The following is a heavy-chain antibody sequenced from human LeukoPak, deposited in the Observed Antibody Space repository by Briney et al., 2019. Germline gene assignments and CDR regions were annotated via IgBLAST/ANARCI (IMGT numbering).Heavy chain of an antibody. CDR2: INVSGGGT. Sequence: ASVKVSCKASGYTFTSYYIHWVRQAPGQGLEWMGVINVSGGGTTYAQKLQGRVTMTTDTSTSTAYMELRSLRSDDTAVYYCARGLEMATYDPKFDYWGQGTLVTVSS. CDR3: ARGLEMATYDPKFDY. CDR1: GYTFTSYY. V-gene: IGHV1-46*01. J-gene: IGHJ4*02. D-gene: IGHD5-24*01.